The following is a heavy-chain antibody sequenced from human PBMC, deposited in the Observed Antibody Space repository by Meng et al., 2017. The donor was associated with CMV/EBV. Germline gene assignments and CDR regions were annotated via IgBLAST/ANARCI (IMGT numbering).Heavy chain of an antibody. J-gene: IGHJ4*02. CDR2: MYPRDSDI. D-gene: IGHD2-2*01. Sequence: KVSCKGSGYSFTSYWIGWVRQTPEKGLEWMGIMYPRDSDIRYSPSFQGQVTIPADKSISTAYLQWSTLKASDAAIYYCARPTVVGGRPRTFDYWGQGTLVTVSS. V-gene: IGHV5-51*01. CDR3: ARPTVVGGRPRTFDY. CDR1: GYSFTSYW.